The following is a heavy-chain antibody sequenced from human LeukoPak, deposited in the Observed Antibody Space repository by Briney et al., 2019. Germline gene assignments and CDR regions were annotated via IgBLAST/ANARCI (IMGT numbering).Heavy chain of an antibody. CDR3: AKSSTAVRGYYYGMDV. J-gene: IGHJ6*02. Sequence: PGGSLRLSCAASGLSVSSNYISWVRQAPGKGLEWVSVIYSGGSTFYADSVKGRFTISRDNSKNTMYLQMNSLRAEDTAVYYCAKSSTAVRGYYYGMDVWGQGTTVTVSS. CDR1: GLSVSSNY. V-gene: IGHV3-53*01. D-gene: IGHD6-6*01. CDR2: IYSGGST.